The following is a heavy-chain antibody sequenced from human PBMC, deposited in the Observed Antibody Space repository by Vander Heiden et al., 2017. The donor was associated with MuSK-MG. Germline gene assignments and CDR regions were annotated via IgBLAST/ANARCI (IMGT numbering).Heavy chain of an antibody. D-gene: IGHD6-13*01. Sequence: EVQLLESGGGLLQPGGSLRLSCAASGFTFSSYAMSWVRQAPGQGLEWVSAISGSGGSTYYADSVKGRFTISRDNSQNTLFLQMNSLRAEDTAVYYCAKAGAAAGTLTYWGQGTLVTVSS. V-gene: IGHV3-23*01. CDR1: GFTFSSYA. CDR3: AKAGAAAGTLTY. CDR2: ISGSGGST. J-gene: IGHJ4*02.